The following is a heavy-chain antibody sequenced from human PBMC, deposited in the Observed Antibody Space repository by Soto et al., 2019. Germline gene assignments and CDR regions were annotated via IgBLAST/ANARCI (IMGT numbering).Heavy chain of an antibody. CDR1: GGSMSPSY. J-gene: IGHJ4*02. V-gene: IGHV4-59*01. Sequence: PSETLSLTCTLSGGSMSPSYWSWLRQPPGKGLEWIGYVSYRGSTNYNPSLESRATVSVDTSKNQFYLKLSSVTAADTAVYYCARVMSGYSPSFYYFDSWGQGTLVT. D-gene: IGHD3-9*01. CDR3: ARVMSGYSPSFYYFDS. CDR2: VSYRGST.